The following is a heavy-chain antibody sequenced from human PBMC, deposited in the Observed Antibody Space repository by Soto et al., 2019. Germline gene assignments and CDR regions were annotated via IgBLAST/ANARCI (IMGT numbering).Heavy chain of an antibody. D-gene: IGHD3-9*01. CDR1: GGTFSSYA. Sequence: QVQLVQSGAEVKKPGSSVKVSCKASGGTFSSYAISWVRQAPGQGLEWMGGIIPIFGTANYAQKFQGRVTITADESKSTASMVLSSLRSEDTAVYYCHGTQTGLNYYYVMDVWGQGPTVTVA. CDR2: IIPIFGTA. CDR3: HGTQTGLNYYYVMDV. V-gene: IGHV1-69*01. J-gene: IGHJ6*01.